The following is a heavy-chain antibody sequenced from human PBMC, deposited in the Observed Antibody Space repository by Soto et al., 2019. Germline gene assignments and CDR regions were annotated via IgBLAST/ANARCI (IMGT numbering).Heavy chain of an antibody. Sequence: SQTLSLTCTVSGGSISSFYWSWIRQPPGKGLEWIGYIYYSGSTNYNPSLKSRVTISVDTSKNQFSLKLSSVTAADTAVYYCARRLSGYYPYYYYYMDVWGKGTTVTVSS. CDR2: IYYSGST. J-gene: IGHJ6*03. D-gene: IGHD3-22*01. CDR1: GGSISSFY. V-gene: IGHV4-59*08. CDR3: ARRLSGYYPYYYYYMDV.